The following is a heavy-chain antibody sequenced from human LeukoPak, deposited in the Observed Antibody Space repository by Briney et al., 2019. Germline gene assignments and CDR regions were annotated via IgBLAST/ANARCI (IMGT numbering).Heavy chain of an antibody. J-gene: IGHJ4*02. V-gene: IGHV3-23*01. Sequence: GGSLRLSCAASGFIFRNYAMSWVRQAPGKGLVRVSALSDSGSRTHYADSVRGRFTISRDNSKNLLYLQMNSLRAEDTAIYYCAKEDGSGSGSSTFDYWDQGTLVTVSS. CDR3: AKEDGSGSGSSTFDY. CDR1: GFIFRNYA. CDR2: LSDSGSRT. D-gene: IGHD3-10*01.